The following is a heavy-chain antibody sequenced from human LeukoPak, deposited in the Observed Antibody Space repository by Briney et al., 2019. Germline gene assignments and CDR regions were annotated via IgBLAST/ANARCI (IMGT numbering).Heavy chain of an antibody. CDR3: ARDSGYSSSWYGD. D-gene: IGHD6-13*01. J-gene: IGHJ4*02. Sequence: ASVTVSCKASGYTFTGYYMHWVRQAPGQGLEWMGWINPNSGGTNYAQKFQGRGTMTRDTSISTAYMELSRLRSDDTAVYYCARDSGYSSSWYGDWGQGTLVTVSS. V-gene: IGHV1-2*02. CDR2: INPNSGGT. CDR1: GYTFTGYY.